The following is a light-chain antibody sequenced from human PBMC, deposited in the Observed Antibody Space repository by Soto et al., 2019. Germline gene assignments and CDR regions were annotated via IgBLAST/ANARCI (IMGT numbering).Light chain of an antibody. CDR1: SSDVGAYNY. CDR2: DVI. J-gene: IGLJ2*01. V-gene: IGLV2-11*01. CDR3: SSYAVNCYAI. Sequence: QSALTQPRSVSGSPGQSVTIHCTGTSSDVGAYNYVSWYQQHPGKAPKLMIYDVIKRPSGVPDRFSGSKSGNTASLTISGLQAEDEADYYCSSYAVNCYAIFGGGTKVTVL.